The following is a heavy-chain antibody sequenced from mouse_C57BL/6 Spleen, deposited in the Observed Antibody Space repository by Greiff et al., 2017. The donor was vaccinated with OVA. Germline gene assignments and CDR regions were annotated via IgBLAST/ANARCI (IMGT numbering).Heavy chain of an antibody. V-gene: IGHV5-6*01. D-gene: IGHD1-1*01. CDR2: ISSGGSYT. J-gene: IGHJ2*01. CDR1: GFTFSSYG. Sequence: EVQRVESGGDLVKPGGSLKLSCAASGFTFSSYGMSWVRQTPDKRLEWVATISSGGSYTYYPDSVKGRFTISRDNAKNTLYLQMSSLKSEDTAMYYCARHRTVVAFDCWGQGTTLTVAS. CDR3: ARHRTVVAFDC.